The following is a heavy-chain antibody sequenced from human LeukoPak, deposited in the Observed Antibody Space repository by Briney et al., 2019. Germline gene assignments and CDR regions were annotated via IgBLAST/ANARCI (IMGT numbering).Heavy chain of an antibody. CDR2: ISSSSSYI. D-gene: IGHD6-13*01. CDR1: GFTFSSYS. V-gene: IGHV3-21*01. J-gene: IGHJ4*02. CDR3: ARHESPSSWDYFDY. Sequence: PGGSLRLSCAASGFTFSSYSMNWVRQAPGKGLEWVSSISSSSSYIYYADSVKGRFTISRDNAKNSLYLQMNSLRAEDTAVYYCARHESPSSWDYFDYWGQGTLVTVSS.